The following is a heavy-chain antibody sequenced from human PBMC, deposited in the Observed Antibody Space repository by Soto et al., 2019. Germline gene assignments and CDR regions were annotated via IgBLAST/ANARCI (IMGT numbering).Heavy chain of an antibody. CDR1: GYTFTGYY. CDR2: INPNSGGT. CDR3: ARGVNAWVNGRGGFDP. V-gene: IGHV1-2*04. J-gene: IGHJ5*02. D-gene: IGHD3-16*01. Sequence: GASVKVSCKASGYTFTGYYMHWVRQAPGQGLEWMGWINPNSGGTNYAQKFQGWVTMTRDTSISTAYMELSRLRSDDTAVYYCARGVNAWVNGRGGFDPWGQGTLVTVSS.